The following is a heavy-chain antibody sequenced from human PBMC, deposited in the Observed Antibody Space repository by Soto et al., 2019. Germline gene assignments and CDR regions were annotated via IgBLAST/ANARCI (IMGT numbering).Heavy chain of an antibody. CDR1: GDSVSSNIAA. V-gene: IGHV6-1*01. CDR3: AREKYRRFDY. D-gene: IGHD2-2*02. Sequence: PSQTLSLTCVISGDSVSSNIAAWNWIRQSPSRGLEWLGRTYYKSQWYYDYAVSVKSRITINPDTSKNQFSLQLNSVSPEDTAVYYCAREKYRRFDYWGQGPLVTVSS. CDR2: TYYKSQWYY. J-gene: IGHJ4*02.